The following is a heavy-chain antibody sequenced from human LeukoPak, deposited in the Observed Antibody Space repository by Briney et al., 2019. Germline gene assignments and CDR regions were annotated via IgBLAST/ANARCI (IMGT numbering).Heavy chain of an antibody. CDR2: IYYSGST. J-gene: IGHJ3*02. D-gene: IGHD4-17*01. V-gene: IGHV4-59*08. CDR1: GGSISSYY. CDR3: ARHPPTTVTTGWAFDI. Sequence: KPSETLSLTCTVSGGSISSYYWSWIRQPAGKGLEWIGYIYYSGSTNYNPSLKSRVTISVDTSKNQFSLKLSSVTAADTAVYHCARHPPTTVTTGWAFDIWGQGTMVTVSS.